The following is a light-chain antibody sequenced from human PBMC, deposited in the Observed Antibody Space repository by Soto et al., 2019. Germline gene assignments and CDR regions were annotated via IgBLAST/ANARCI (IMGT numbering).Light chain of an antibody. J-gene: IGLJ1*01. CDR1: SSDVGGYNY. Sequence: QSALTQPASVSGSPGQSITISCTGTSSDVGGYNYVSWYQQHPGKAPKLMIYDVSNRPSGVSNRFSGSKSGNTASLSISGFQAEDEADYYCRSYTSSSTRVFGTGTKVTIL. V-gene: IGLV2-14*01. CDR2: DVS. CDR3: RSYTSSSTRV.